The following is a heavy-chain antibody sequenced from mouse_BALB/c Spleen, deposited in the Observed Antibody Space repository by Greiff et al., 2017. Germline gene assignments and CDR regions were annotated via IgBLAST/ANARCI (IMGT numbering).Heavy chain of an antibody. CDR1: GFSLTSYG. D-gene: IGHD1-1*01. Sequence: QVQLKESGPGLVQPSQSLSITCTVSGFSLTSYGVHWVRQSPGKGLEWLGVIWSGGSTDYNAAFISRLSISKDNSKSQVFFKMNSLQADDTAIYYCARNYYGSSRDAMDYWGQGTSVTVSS. J-gene: IGHJ4*01. CDR3: ARNYYGSSRDAMDY. CDR2: IWSGGST. V-gene: IGHV2-4-1*01.